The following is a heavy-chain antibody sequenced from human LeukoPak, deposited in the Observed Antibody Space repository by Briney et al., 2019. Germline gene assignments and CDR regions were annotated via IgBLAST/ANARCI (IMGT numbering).Heavy chain of an antibody. CDR1: GGSISSYY. CDR2: IYYSGST. V-gene: IGHV4-59*08. CDR3: ARHHQYYYYGMDV. Sequence: PSETLSLTCTVSGGSISSYYWSWLRQPPGKGRGGIGYIYYSGSTNYNPSLKSRVTISVDTSKNQFSLKLSSVTAADTAVYYCARHHQYYYYGMDVWGQGTTVTVSS. J-gene: IGHJ6*02.